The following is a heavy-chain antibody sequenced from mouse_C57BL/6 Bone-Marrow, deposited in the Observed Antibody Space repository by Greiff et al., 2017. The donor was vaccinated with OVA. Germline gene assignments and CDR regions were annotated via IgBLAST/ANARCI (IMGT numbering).Heavy chain of an antibody. CDR3: TTGGNYDWFAY. Sequence: VQLQQSGAELVRPGASVKLSCTASGFNIKDDYMHWVKQRPEQGLEWIGWIDPENGDTEYASKFQGKATITADTSSNTAYLPLSSLTSEDTAVYYCTTGGNYDWFAYWGQGTLVTVSA. D-gene: IGHD2-1*01. J-gene: IGHJ3*01. CDR2: IDPENGDT. V-gene: IGHV14-4*01. CDR1: GFNIKDDY.